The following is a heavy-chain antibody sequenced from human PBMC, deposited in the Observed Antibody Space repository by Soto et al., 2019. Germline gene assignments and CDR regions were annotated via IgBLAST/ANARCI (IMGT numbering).Heavy chain of an antibody. Sequence: EVQLVESGGGLVKPGGSLRLSCAASGFSFSNAWMNWVRQAPGKGLEWVGRMKRKTDGGTTDYAAPVKGRFTISRDDSKNTVYLQMNSLKTEDTAVYYCTTSKSYGSGSFNYHYYGMDVWGQGTTVTVSS. D-gene: IGHD3-10*01. CDR1: GFSFSNAW. V-gene: IGHV3-15*07. J-gene: IGHJ6*02. CDR2: MKRKTDGGTT. CDR3: TTSKSYGSGSFNYHYYGMDV.